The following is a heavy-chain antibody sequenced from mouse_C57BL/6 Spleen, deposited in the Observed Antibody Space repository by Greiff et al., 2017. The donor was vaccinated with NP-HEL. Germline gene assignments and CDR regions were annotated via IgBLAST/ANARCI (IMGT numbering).Heavy chain of an antibody. CDR1: GFTFSSYG. CDR3: ARQTGDYYAMDY. V-gene: IGHV5-6*01. J-gene: IGHJ4*01. CDR2: ISSGGNYT. Sequence: EVKLVESGGDLVKPGGSLKLSCAASGFTFSSYGMSWVRQTPDKRLEWVATISSGGNYTYYPDSVKGRVTISRDNAKNTLYLQMSSLKSEDTAMYYCARQTGDYYAMDYWGQGTSVTVSS. D-gene: IGHD4-1*01.